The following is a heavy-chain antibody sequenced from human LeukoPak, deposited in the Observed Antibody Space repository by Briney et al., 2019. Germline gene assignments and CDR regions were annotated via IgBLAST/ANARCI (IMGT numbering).Heavy chain of an antibody. V-gene: IGHV3-74*03. Sequence: GGSLRLSCAASGFTFSSYWVHWVRQAPGEGLVWVARINSDGSTTTDAESVKRRFAISRDTATNTPYLQMDSLRAEDTAVYHCARGLYDSSAPTLGLWGQGTLVTVSS. D-gene: IGHD3-22*01. CDR3: ARGLYDSSAPTLGL. CDR1: GFTFSSYW. CDR2: INSDGSTT. J-gene: IGHJ5*02.